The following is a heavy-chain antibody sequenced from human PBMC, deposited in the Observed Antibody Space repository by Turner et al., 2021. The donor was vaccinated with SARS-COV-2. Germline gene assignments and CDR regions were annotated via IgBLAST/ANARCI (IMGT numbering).Heavy chain of an antibody. Sequence: EVQLVESGGGLVQPGRSLRLSCAASGFTFDDYAMHWVRQAPGKGLEWVSGIKSDGSSTSYADSVKGRFTISRDNAKNTLYLQMNSLRAEDTAVYYCARDHIAASHAFDIWGQGTMVTVSS. D-gene: IGHD6-13*01. CDR3: ARDHIAASHAFDI. CDR1: GFTFDDYA. J-gene: IGHJ3*02. V-gene: IGHV3-9*01. CDR2: IKSDGSST.